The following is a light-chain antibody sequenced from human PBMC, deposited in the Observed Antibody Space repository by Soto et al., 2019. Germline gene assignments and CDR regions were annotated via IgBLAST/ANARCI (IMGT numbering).Light chain of an antibody. CDR1: SSDVGGYNY. V-gene: IGLV2-11*01. Sequence: QSVLTQPRSVSGSPGQSVTISCTGTSSDVGGYNYVSWYQQHPGKAPKLMIYDVSKRPSGVPDRFSGSKSGNTASLTISGLQAGDEADYYCCSYAGSYVFGTGPKVTVL. CDR3: CSYAGSYV. CDR2: DVS. J-gene: IGLJ1*01.